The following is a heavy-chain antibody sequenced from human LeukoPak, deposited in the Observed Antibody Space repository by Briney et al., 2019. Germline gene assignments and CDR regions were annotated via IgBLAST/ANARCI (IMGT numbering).Heavy chain of an antibody. CDR3: AKDKYCSSTSRCTSYFDY. CDR1: GFTFSSYG. J-gene: IGHJ4*02. CDR2: ISYDGSNK. D-gene: IGHD2-2*01. Sequence: GGSLRLSCAASGFTFSSYGMHWVRQAPGKGLEWVAVISYDGSNKYYADSVKGRFTISRDNSKNTLYLQMNSLRAEDTAVYYCAKDKYCSSTSRCTSYFDYWGQGTLVTVSS. V-gene: IGHV3-30*18.